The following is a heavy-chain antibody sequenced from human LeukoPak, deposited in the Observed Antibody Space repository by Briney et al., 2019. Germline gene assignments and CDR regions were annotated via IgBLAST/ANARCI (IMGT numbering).Heavy chain of an antibody. CDR2: IDPSDSYT. CDR3: ARGGGTGFFDY. Sequence: GESLKISCQVSGYSFTTYWINWVRQMPGKGLEWMGRIDPSDSYTNYSPSFRGHVTISTDKSISTAYLQWTSLKASDTAMYYCARGGGTGFFDYWGQGTLVTVSS. CDR1: GYSFTTYW. J-gene: IGHJ4*02. V-gene: IGHV5-10-1*01. D-gene: IGHD2-15*01.